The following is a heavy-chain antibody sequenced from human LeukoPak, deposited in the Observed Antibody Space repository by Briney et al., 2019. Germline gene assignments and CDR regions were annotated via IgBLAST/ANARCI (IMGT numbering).Heavy chain of an antibody. D-gene: IGHD2-15*01. J-gene: IGHJ4*02. Sequence: GSSVKVSCKASGGTFSSYAISWVRQAPGQGLEWMGGIIPIFGTANYAQKFQGRVTITADKSTSTAYMELSSLRSEDTAVYYCARALPTSKQYCSGGSCYGGFDYWGQGTLVTVSS. CDR2: IIPIFGTA. CDR1: GGTFSSYA. CDR3: ARALPTSKQYCSGGSCYGGFDY. V-gene: IGHV1-69*06.